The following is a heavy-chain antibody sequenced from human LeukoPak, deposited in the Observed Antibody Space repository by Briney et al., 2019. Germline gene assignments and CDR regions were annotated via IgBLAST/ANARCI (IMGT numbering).Heavy chain of an antibody. Sequence: SETLSLTCTVSGGSISSYYWSWIRQPPWKGLEWIGYIYYSGSTNYNPSLKSRVTISVDTSKNQFSLKLSSVTAADTAVYYCARDSRGSYLGYWGQGTLVTVSS. J-gene: IGHJ4*02. D-gene: IGHD1-26*01. CDR1: GGSISSYY. CDR2: IYYSGST. V-gene: IGHV4-59*01. CDR3: ARDSRGSYLGY.